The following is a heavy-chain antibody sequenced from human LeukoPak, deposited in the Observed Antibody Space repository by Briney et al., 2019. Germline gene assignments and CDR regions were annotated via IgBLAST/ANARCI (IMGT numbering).Heavy chain of an antibody. CDR2: ITGNGGNT. V-gene: IGHV3-64D*06. CDR3: VNDYCGADFHF. CDR1: GFTFSSYS. D-gene: IGHD2-21*01. J-gene: IGHJ4*02. Sequence: GGSLRLSCSASGFTFSSYSMHWVRQAPGKGLEYLLGITGNGGNTYYADYVKGRFTISRDNSNNTLYLHMSSLRVEDTAVYYCVNDYCGADFHFWGQGTLVTVSS.